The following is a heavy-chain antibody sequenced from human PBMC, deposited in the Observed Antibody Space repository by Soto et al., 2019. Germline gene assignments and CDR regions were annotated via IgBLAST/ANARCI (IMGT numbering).Heavy chain of an antibody. J-gene: IGHJ5*02. Sequence: PGESLKISCKGSGYSFTSYWIGWVRQMPGKGLEWMGIIYPGDSDTRYSPSFQGQVTISADKSISTAYLQWSSLKASDTAMYYCARHVPDLRFLEWLSFDPWGQGTLVTVSS. V-gene: IGHV5-51*01. CDR1: GYSFTSYW. CDR2: IYPGDSDT. CDR3: ARHVPDLRFLEWLSFDP. D-gene: IGHD3-3*01.